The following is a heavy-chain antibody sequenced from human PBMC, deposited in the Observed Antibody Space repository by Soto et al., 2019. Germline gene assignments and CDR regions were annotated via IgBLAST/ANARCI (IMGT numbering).Heavy chain of an antibody. CDR2: INPSGGST. CDR3: ARSNGYSSSWPDY. Sequence: ASVKVSCKVSGYTLTELSMHWVRQAPGQGLEWMGIINPSGGSTSYAQKFQGRVTMTRDTSTSTVYMELSSLRSEDTAVYYCARSNGYSSSWPDYWGQGTLVTVSS. CDR1: GYTLTELS. D-gene: IGHD6-13*01. J-gene: IGHJ4*02. V-gene: IGHV1-46*01.